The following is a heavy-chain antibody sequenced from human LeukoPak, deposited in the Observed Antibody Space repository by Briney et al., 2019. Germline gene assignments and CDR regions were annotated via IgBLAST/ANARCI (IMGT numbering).Heavy chain of an antibody. CDR2: ISGSGGST. CDR1: GFTFSSYA. V-gene: IGHV3-23*01. CDR3: AKVSVPASLRAAAGTLGYYFDY. D-gene: IGHD6-13*01. J-gene: IGHJ4*02. Sequence: GGSLRLSCAASGFTFSSYAMSWVRQAPGKGLEWVSAISGSGGSTYYADSVKGRFTISRDNSKNTLYLQMNSLRAEDTAVYYCAKVSVPASLRAAAGTLGYYFDYWGQGTLVTVSS.